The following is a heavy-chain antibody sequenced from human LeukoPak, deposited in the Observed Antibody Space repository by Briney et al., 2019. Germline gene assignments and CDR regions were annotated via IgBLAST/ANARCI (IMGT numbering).Heavy chain of an antibody. CDR3: ASGDRFLELGDDAFDI. CDR2: IFPILGIA. D-gene: IGHD1-7*01. Sequence: SVKVSCKSSGGTFSSYTISWVRQAPEQGLEWMGRIFPILGIANYAQNFQCRVTISADKSTSTAYMELSSLRSEDTAVYYCASGDRFLELGDDAFDIWGQGTMVTVSS. V-gene: IGHV1-69*02. J-gene: IGHJ3*02. CDR1: GGTFSSYT.